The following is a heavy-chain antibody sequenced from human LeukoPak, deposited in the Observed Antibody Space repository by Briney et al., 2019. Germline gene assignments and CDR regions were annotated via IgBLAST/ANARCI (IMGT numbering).Heavy chain of an antibody. Sequence: GGSLRLSSAASGFTVSRNYMSWVRHAPGKGLEWVSVIYIDGNTYYADSVRGRFTISRDNSKNTVYLQMNSLRAEDTAVYYCARGDGYNFFDSWGREPWSPSPQ. CDR2: IYIDGNT. CDR1: GFTVSRNY. D-gene: IGHD5-24*01. J-gene: IGHJ4*02. CDR3: ARGDGYNFFDS. V-gene: IGHV3-66*01.